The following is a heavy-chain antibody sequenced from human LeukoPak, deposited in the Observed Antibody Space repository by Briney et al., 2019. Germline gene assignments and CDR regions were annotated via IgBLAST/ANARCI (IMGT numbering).Heavy chain of an antibody. V-gene: IGHV3-74*01. CDR2: MNSDGSST. CDR3: AKILGESPRWFDP. CDR1: GFTLSRYW. D-gene: IGHD3-10*01. Sequence: GGSLRLSCAASGFTLSRYWMHWVRQAPGKGLVSVAHMNSDGSSTNYADSVKGRFTISRDNAKNMLYLQMNSLRADDTTVYYCAKILGESPRWFDPWGQGTLVTVSS. J-gene: IGHJ5*02.